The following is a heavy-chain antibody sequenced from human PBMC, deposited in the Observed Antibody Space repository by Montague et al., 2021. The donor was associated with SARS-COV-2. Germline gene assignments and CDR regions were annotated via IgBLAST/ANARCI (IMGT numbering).Heavy chain of an antibody. V-gene: IGHV4-39*01. CDR2: VYYSGST. J-gene: IGHJ5*02. D-gene: IGHD1-7*01. CDR3: ARHRVASGWNYFDP. Sequence: SETLSLACTVSGVSISGYTYFWGWIRQPPGKGLEWIASVYYSGSTYYNPSLKSRVTISVDTSKNQSSLQVSSVTAADSAIYYCARHRVASGWNYFDPWGRGTLVNVSS. CDR1: GVSISGYTYF.